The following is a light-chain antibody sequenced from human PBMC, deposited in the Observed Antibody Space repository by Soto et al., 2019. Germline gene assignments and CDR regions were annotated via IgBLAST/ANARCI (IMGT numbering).Light chain of an antibody. CDR2: KAS. CDR1: QSISSW. CDR3: QQYKSYWT. Sequence: DVQMTQSPSSLSASVGARVPITCRASQSISSWLAWYQQKPGKAPNLLIYKASSLESGVPSRFTGTGSGTEFTLAISSLQPHDSATDDCQQYKSYWTFGQGTKVDIK. J-gene: IGKJ1*01. V-gene: IGKV1-5*03.